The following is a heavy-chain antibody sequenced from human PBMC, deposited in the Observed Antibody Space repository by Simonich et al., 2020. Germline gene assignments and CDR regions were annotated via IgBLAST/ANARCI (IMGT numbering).Heavy chain of an antibody. V-gene: IGHV3-23*01. CDR1: GFTFSSYA. Sequence: GGGLVQPGGSLRLSCAASGFTFSSYAMSWVRQAPGKGLEWVSVISGSGGSTYYADSGKGRFTISRDNSKNTLYLEMNSLRAEDTAVYYCAKDLGERITMIVVVIDAFDIWGQGTMVTVSS. CDR2: ISGSGGST. J-gene: IGHJ3*02. D-gene: IGHD3-22*01. CDR3: AKDLGERITMIVVVIDAFDI.